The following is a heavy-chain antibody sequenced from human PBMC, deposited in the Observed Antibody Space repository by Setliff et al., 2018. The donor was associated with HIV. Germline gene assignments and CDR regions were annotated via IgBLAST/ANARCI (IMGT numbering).Heavy chain of an antibody. CDR1: GYTFSSYG. CDR2: INPYSGKT. V-gene: IGHV1-18*04. D-gene: IGHD2-21*02. J-gene: IGHJ5*02. Sequence: ASVKVSCKASGYTFSSYGISWVRQAPGQGLEWMGWINPYSGKTKYAQNLQGRVTMTTDTSTSTVYMELRSLRSDDTAVYYCTRVPICGGDSTLEGRVVVGASTMNDFPNPLQPLPWG. CDR3: TRVPICGGDSTLEGRVVVGASTMNDFPNPLQPLP.